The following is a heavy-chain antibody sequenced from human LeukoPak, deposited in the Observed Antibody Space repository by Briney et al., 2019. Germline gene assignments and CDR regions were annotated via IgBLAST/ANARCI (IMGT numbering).Heavy chain of an antibody. CDR1: GGSISSGGYS. J-gene: IGHJ4*02. Sequence: SETLSLTCAVSGGSISSGGYSWSWIRQPPGKGLEWIGYIYHSGSTYYNPSLKSRVTISVDRSKNQFSLKLSSVTAADTAVYYCARDLDYSNYGGDYWGQGTLVTVSS. V-gene: IGHV4-30-2*01. CDR2: IYHSGST. D-gene: IGHD4-11*01. CDR3: ARDLDYSNYGGDY.